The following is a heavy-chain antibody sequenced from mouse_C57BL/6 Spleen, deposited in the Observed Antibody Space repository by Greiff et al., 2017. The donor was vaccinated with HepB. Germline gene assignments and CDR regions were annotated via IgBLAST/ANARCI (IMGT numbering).Heavy chain of an antibody. V-gene: IGHV1-55*01. CDR2: IYPGSGST. CDR1: GYTFTSYW. J-gene: IGHJ4*01. Sequence: VQLQQPGAELVKPGASVKMSCKASGYTFTSYWITWVKQRPGQGLEWIGDIYPGSGSTNYNEKFKSKATLTVDTSSSTAYMQLSSLTSEDSAVYYCARVDSNYPYAMDYWGQGTSVTVSS. CDR3: ARVDSNYPYAMDY. D-gene: IGHD2-5*01.